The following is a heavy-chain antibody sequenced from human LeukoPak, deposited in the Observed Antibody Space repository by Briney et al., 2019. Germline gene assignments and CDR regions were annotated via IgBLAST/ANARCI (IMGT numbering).Heavy chain of an antibody. V-gene: IGHV4-59*01. CDR3: ARSGGYSYGHRGYYFDY. CDR2: IYYSGST. Sequence: SETLSLTCTVFGGSISSYYWSWIRQPPGKGLEWIGYIYYSGSTNYNPSLKSRVTISVDTSKNQFSLKLSSVTAADTAVYYCARSGGYSYGHRGYYFDYWGQGTLVTVSS. CDR1: GGSISSYY. J-gene: IGHJ4*02. D-gene: IGHD5-18*01.